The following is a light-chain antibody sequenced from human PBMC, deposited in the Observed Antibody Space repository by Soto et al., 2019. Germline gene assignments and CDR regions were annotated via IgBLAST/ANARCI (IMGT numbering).Light chain of an antibody. J-gene: IGLJ3*02. CDR1: SSDVGGYKY. CDR2: EDR. CDR3: SSYTRSATWV. V-gene: IGLV2-14*01. Sequence: QSALTQPASVSGSPGQSITISCTGTSSDVGGYKYVSWYQQHPGKAPKLIINEDRNRPSGVSNRFSGSKSGNTASLTISGLQAEDEADYYCSSYTRSATWVFGGGTKLTVL.